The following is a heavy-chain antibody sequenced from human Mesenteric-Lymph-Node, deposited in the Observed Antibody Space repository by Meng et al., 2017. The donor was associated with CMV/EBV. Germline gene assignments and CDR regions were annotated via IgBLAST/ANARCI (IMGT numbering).Heavy chain of an antibody. Sequence: GESLKISCAVSGFTFSNHWMHWVRQAPGEGLVWVACISTDATGISYADSVKGRFTISRDNAKNTLYLQMSSLRVEDTAVFYCARDSATFSYYYGMDVWGQGTTVTVSS. CDR2: ISTDATGI. CDR1: GFTFSNHW. V-gene: IGHV3-74*01. D-gene: IGHD2/OR15-2a*01. CDR3: ARDSATFSYYYGMDV. J-gene: IGHJ6*02.